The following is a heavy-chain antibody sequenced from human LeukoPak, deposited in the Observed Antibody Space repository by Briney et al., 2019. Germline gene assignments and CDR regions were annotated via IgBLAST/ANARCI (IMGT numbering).Heavy chain of an antibody. Sequence: ASVKVSCKASGYTFTGNYMHWVRQAPGQGLEWMGWINPNSGGTNYAQKFQGRVTMTRDTSISTVYMELSRLIFDDTAVYYCARGDSGYDHFYHVDVWGKGTTVTISS. D-gene: IGHD5-12*01. CDR1: GYTFTGNY. CDR2: INPNSGGT. V-gene: IGHV1-2*02. J-gene: IGHJ6*03. CDR3: ARGDSGYDHFYHVDV.